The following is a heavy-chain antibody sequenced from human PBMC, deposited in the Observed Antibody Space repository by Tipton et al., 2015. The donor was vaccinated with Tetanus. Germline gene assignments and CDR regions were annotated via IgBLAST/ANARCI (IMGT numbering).Heavy chain of an antibody. V-gene: IGHV4-31*01. CDR2: IYYSGST. CDR1: GASFRNDGYY. J-gene: IGHJ1*01. CDR3: ARVVPYYHDTSGPHGEYFQE. Sequence: TLSLTCTVSGASFRNDGYYWSWVRQHPGRGLEWIGYIYYSGSTYYNPSLKSPVTISVDTSKNQFSLTVSSVTAADTAVYYCARVVPYYHDTSGPHGEYFQEWGQGTQVIVSS. D-gene: IGHD3-22*01.